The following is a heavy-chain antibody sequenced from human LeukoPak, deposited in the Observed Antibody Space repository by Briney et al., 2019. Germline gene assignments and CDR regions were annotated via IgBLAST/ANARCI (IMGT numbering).Heavy chain of an antibody. CDR1: GYSISGGYY. J-gene: IGHJ3*02. CDR3: ARDFMGSYQPDAFDI. CDR2: IYHSGST. V-gene: IGHV4-38-2*02. Sequence: SETLSLTCTVSGYSISGGYYWGWIRQPPGKGLEWIGSIYHSGSTYYNPSLKSRVTISVDTSKNQFSLKLSSVTAADTAVYYCARDFMGSYQPDAFDIWGQGTMVTVSS. D-gene: IGHD1-26*01.